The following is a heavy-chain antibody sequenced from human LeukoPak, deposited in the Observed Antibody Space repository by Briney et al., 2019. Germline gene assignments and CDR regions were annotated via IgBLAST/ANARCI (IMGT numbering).Heavy chain of an antibody. V-gene: IGHV3-23*01. CDR2: ISGSGGST. CDR3: AKSRDGGWVGPDY. D-gene: IGHD6-19*01. CDR1: GFTFSSSA. Sequence: GGSLRLSCAASGFTFSSSAMSWVRQAPGKGLEWVSNISGSGGSTYYADSVKGRFTISRDNSKNTLYLQMNSLRAEDTAVYYCAKSRDGGWVGPDYWGQGTLVTVSS. J-gene: IGHJ4*02.